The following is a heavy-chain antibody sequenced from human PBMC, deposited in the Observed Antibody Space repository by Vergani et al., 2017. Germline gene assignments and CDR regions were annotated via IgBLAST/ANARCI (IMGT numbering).Heavy chain of an antibody. V-gene: IGHV4-4*07. D-gene: IGHD2-8*01. CDR3: AGRYCTNGSCYYYYMDV. Sequence: QVQLQESGPGLVKPSETLSLTCTVSGGSISSYYWSWIRQPAGKGLEWIGRIYTSGSTNYNPSLKSRVTMSVDTSKNQFSLKLSSVTAADTAVYYCAGRYCTNGSCYYYYMDVWGKGTTVTVFS. J-gene: IGHJ6*03. CDR1: GGSISSYY. CDR2: IYTSGST.